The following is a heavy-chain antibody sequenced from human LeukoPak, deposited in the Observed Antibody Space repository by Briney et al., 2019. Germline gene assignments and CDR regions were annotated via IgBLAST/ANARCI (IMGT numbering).Heavy chain of an antibody. CDR1: GVAISSSGGYY. CDR3: ASDQGFGGLAFAY. D-gene: IGHD3-10*01. V-gene: IGHV4-31*03. Sequence: SQTLSLTCNVSGVAISSSGGYYWSWIRLNPGKGLEWIGHIYYTGSAYYNPSLKSRIAMSVDTSRNQVSLKLTAVTGADTAVYYCASDQGFGGLAFAYWGQGAPVTVSS. CDR2: IYYTGSA. J-gene: IGHJ4*02.